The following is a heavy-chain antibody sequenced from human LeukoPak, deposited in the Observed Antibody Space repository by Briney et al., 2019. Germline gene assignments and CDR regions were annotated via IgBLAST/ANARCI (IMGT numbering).Heavy chain of an antibody. D-gene: IGHD3-22*01. CDR1: GGSISRFY. Sequence: SETLSLTCTVSGGSISRFYWSWIRQPPGKGLEWIGYIYYSGSTNYNPSLKSRVTISVDTSKNQFSLKLSSVTAADTAVYYCARAAYYYDSSGYRQGDAFDIWGQGTMVTVSS. V-gene: IGHV4-59*01. CDR3: ARAAYYYDSSGYRQGDAFDI. CDR2: IYYSGST. J-gene: IGHJ3*02.